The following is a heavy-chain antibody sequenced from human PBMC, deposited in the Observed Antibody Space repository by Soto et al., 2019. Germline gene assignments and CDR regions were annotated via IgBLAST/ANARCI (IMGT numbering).Heavy chain of an antibody. CDR1: GGSISSSSYY. V-gene: IGHV4-39*02. J-gene: IGHJ4*02. CDR3: AREGGSSSSY. CDR2: IYYSGST. D-gene: IGHD6-6*01. Sequence: SETLSLTCTVSGGSISSSSYYWGWIRQPPGKGLEWIGSIYYSGSTYYNPSLKSRVTISVDTSKNQFSLKLSSVTAADTAVYYCAREGGSSSSYWSQGTLVTVSS.